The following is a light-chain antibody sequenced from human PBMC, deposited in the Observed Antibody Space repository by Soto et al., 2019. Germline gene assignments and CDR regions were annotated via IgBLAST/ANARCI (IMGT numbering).Light chain of an antibody. V-gene: IGKV3D-15*01. J-gene: IGKJ4*01. CDR2: DIS. Sequence: VLTQSPASLSLSPGERATLSCTASESVSSNLAWYQQKPGQAPSLLIYDISARATGIPTRFSGSGSGTEFTLTISSLQSEDFAVYYCQQYNDWPLTFGGGTKVDIK. CDR3: QQYNDWPLT. CDR1: ESVSSN.